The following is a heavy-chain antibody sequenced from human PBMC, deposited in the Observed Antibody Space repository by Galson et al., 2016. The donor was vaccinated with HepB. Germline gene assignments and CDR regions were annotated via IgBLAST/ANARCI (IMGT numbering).Heavy chain of an antibody. Sequence: CAISWDSVSSNSAGWNWIRQSPSRGLEWLGRTYYRSQWSHDYAASVRGRLIINADTSKNHFSLRLNSVTLEDTAVYYCTRVNHLGRGMNVWGQGTTVTVSS. J-gene: IGHJ6*02. CDR3: TRVNHLGRGMNV. D-gene: IGHD1-14*01. CDR2: TYYRSQWSH. V-gene: IGHV6-1*01. CDR1: WDSVSSNSAG.